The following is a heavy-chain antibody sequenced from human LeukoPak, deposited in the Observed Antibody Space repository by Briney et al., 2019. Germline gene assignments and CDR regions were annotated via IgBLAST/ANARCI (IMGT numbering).Heavy chain of an antibody. V-gene: IGHV1-46*01. J-gene: IGHJ4*02. CDR3: ARAHVDTAMVTGRFDY. CDR2: INPSGGST. Sequence: GASVKVSCKASGYTFTSYYMHWVRQAPGQGLEWMGIINPSGGSTSYAQKFQGRVTMTRDTSTSTVYMELSSLRSEDTAVYYCARAHVDTAMVTGRFDYWGQGTPVTVSS. CDR1: GYTFTSYY. D-gene: IGHD5-18*01.